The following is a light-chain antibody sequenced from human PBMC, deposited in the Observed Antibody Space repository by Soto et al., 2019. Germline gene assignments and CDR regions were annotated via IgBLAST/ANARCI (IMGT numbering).Light chain of an antibody. V-gene: IGKV3D-20*01. CDR1: QSVRSSY. CDR2: DAS. J-gene: IGKJ5*01. Sequence: ENVLTQSPDTLSLSPGERATLSCGATQSVRSSYLAWYQQKPGLAPRLLIYDASNRAAGIPDRFSGSGSGTDFTLTISRLEPEDFAVYYCQQYDDSPITFVQGTRLEI. CDR3: QQYDDSPIT.